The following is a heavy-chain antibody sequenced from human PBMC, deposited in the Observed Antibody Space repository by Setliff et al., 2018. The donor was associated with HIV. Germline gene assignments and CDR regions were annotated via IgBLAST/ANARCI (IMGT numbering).Heavy chain of an antibody. CDR3: GTYYYGSGKIDY. D-gene: IGHD3-10*01. J-gene: IGHJ4*02. Sequence: SETLSLTCTVSGGSVIISHYYWAWILQPPGKGLEWIGSISYSGSTYYNPSLKSRITISVDTSKNQFSLKLSSVTAADTAVYYCGTYYYGSGKIDYWGQGILVTVS. CDR2: ISYSGST. V-gene: IGHV4-39*01. CDR1: GGSVIISHYY.